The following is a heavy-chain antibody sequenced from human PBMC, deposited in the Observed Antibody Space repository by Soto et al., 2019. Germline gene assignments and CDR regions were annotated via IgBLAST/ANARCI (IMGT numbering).Heavy chain of an antibody. CDR1: GFTFSSYG. Sequence: PGGSLILSCAASGFTFSSYGMHWVRQAPGKGLEWVAVISYDGSNKYYADSVKGRFTISRDNSKNTLYLQMNSLRAEDTAVYYCAKGGSGYSFGYYFDYWGQGTLVTVSS. V-gene: IGHV3-30*18. CDR3: AKGGSGYSFGYYFDY. D-gene: IGHD5-18*01. J-gene: IGHJ4*02. CDR2: ISYDGSNK.